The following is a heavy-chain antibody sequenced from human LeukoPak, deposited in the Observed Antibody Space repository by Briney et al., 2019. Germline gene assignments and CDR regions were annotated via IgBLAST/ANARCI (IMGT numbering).Heavy chain of an antibody. CDR2: IYYSGST. J-gene: IGHJ4*02. CDR1: GGSISSYY. Sequence: SETLSLTCNVSGGSISSYYWSWIRQPPGKGLEWIGYIYYSGSTNYNPSLKSRVTISVDTSKNQFSLELSSVTAADTAVYYCARHDKGFDYWGQGTLVTVSA. CDR3: ARHDKGFDY. D-gene: IGHD3-22*01. V-gene: IGHV4-59*01.